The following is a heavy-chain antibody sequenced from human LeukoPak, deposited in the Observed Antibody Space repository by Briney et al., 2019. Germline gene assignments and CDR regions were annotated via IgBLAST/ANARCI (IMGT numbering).Heavy chain of an antibody. J-gene: IGHJ4*02. CDR3: ARGGGSGWYYFAG. CDR1: GYSFTSYW. D-gene: IGHD6-13*01. Sequence: GESLKISCKGSGYSFTSYWIGWVRQMPGKGLEWRGIIYPGDSDTRYSPSFQGQVTTSADKSISTAYLQWSSRKASETAMYYGARGGGSGWYYFAGWGQGTLVSVSS. V-gene: IGHV5-51*01. CDR2: IYPGDSDT.